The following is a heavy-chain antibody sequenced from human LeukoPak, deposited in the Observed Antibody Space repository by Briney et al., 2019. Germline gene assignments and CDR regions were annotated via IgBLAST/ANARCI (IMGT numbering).Heavy chain of an antibody. J-gene: IGHJ4*02. CDR3: AKGSITMVRGVTLPLGY. D-gene: IGHD3-10*01. CDR2: ISGSGGST. Sequence: GGSLRLSCAASGFTFSSYAMSWVRQAPGKGLEWVSAISGSGGSTYYADSVKGRFTISRDNSKNTLYLQMNSLRAEDTAVYYCAKGSITMVRGVTLPLGYWSQGTLVTVSS. CDR1: GFTFSSYA. V-gene: IGHV3-23*01.